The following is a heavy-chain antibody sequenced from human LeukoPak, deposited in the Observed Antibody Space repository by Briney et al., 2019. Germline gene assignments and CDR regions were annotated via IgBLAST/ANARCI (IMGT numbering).Heavy chain of an antibody. Sequence: GESLKISCKGSGYSFTTYWIGWVRQMPGKGLEWMGIIYPDDSDTKYSPSFQGQVTISADKSISTAYLQWSSLKASDTAMYYCARRGYCSGGSCFWYFDLWGRGTLVTVS. J-gene: IGHJ2*01. CDR3: ARRGYCSGGSCFWYFDL. CDR1: GYSFTTYW. D-gene: IGHD2-15*01. CDR2: IYPDDSDT. V-gene: IGHV5-51*01.